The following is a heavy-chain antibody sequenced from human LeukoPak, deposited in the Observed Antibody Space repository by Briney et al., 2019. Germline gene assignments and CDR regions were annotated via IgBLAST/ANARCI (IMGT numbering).Heavy chain of an antibody. CDR3: ARLYYGDYVGDAFDI. D-gene: IGHD4-17*01. V-gene: IGHV1-18*04. Sequence: ASVKVPCKASGYTFTGHYMHWVRQAPGQGLEWMGWISAYNGNTNYAQKLQGRVTMTTDTSTSTAYMELRSLRSDDTAVYYCARLYYGDYVGDAFDIWGQGTMVTVSS. CDR2: ISAYNGNT. J-gene: IGHJ3*02. CDR1: GYTFTGHY.